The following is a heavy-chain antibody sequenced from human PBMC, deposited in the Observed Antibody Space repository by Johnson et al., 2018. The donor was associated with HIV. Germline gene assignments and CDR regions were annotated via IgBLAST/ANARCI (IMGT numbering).Heavy chain of an antibody. CDR3: ARNKECSGGRCPEAFDI. Sequence: QVQLVESGGGLVKPGGSLRLSCVASGFTFSDYYMTWVRQAPGKGLEWVSYISSSGSTIYSADSVKGRFTISRDNAKNSFYLQMNSLRAEDTAVYYCARNKECSGGRCPEAFDIWGQGTMVTGSS. CDR1: GFTFSDYY. V-gene: IGHV3-11*04. D-gene: IGHD2-15*01. CDR2: ISSSGSTI. J-gene: IGHJ3*02.